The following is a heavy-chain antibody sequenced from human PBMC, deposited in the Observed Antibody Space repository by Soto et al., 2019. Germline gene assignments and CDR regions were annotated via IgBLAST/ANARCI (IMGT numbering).Heavy chain of an antibody. V-gene: IGHV1-69*13. CDR3: AKSIAVAGFPFNWFDP. CDR2: IIPIFGTA. CDR1: GGTFGSYA. D-gene: IGHD6-19*01. Sequence: SVKVSCKASGGTFGSYAISWVRQAPGQGLEWMGGIIPIFGTANYAQKFQGRVTITADESTSTAYMELSSLRSEDTAVYYCAKSIAVAGFPFNWFDPWGQGNLVTVSS. J-gene: IGHJ5*02.